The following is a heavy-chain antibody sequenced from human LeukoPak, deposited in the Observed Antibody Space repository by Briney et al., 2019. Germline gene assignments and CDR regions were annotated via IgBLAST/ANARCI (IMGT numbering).Heavy chain of an antibody. J-gene: IGHJ4*02. CDR1: GFTVSSYS. D-gene: IGHD6-6*01. CDR3: ARGGYSSSSH. Sequence: GGSLRLSCAASGFTVSSYSMNWVRQAPGKGLEWVSYISSRSSTIYYADSVKGRFTISRDNAKNSLYLQMNSLRAEDTAVYYCARGGYSSSSHWGQGTLVTVSS. V-gene: IGHV3-48*01. CDR2: ISSRSSTI.